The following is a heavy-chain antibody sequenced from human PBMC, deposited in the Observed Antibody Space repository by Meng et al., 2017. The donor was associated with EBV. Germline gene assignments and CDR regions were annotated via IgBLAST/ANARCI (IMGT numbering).Heavy chain of an antibody. D-gene: IGHD1-26*01. CDR2: IIPIFGTA. Sequence: VRVVLSGAVVKKPWSAGKVTSKASGGNFSSLAISWVRQAPGPGLEWMGGIIPIFGTANYAQKFQGRVTITADKSKSTAYMELSSLRSEDTAVYYGARDRWEPKGKGWFDPWGQGTLVTVSS. CDR1: GGNFSSLA. CDR3: ARDRWEPKGKGWFDP. V-gene: IGHV1-69*06. J-gene: IGHJ5*02.